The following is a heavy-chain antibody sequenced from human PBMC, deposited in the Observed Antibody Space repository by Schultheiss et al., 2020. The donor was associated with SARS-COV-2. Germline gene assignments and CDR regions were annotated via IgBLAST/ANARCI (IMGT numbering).Heavy chain of an antibody. D-gene: IGHD4-23*01. J-gene: IGHJ4*02. Sequence: GGSLRLSCAASGFTFSSYAMHWVRQTPGKGLEWVAVILYDGSNKYYADSVKGRFTISRDNSKNTVFLQMNSLRAEDTAVYYCARDRDGGGNLLDYWGQGTLVTVSS. V-gene: IGHV3-30-3*01. CDR1: GFTFSSYA. CDR3: ARDRDGGGNLLDY. CDR2: ILYDGSNK.